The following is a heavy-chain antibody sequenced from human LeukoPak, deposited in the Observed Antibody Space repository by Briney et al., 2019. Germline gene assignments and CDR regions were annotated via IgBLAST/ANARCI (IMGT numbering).Heavy chain of an antibody. Sequence: PGGSLRLSCAASGFTFSRHWMSWVRQAPGKGLEWVANIKPEDGSEKNYVDSVKGRFTISRDNAKNSLYLQMNSLRAEDTAVYYCARDCSGGSCYSGWGYYYGMDVWGQGTTVTVSS. D-gene: IGHD2-15*01. CDR3: ARDCSGGSCYSGWGYYYGMDV. CDR2: IKPEDGSEK. J-gene: IGHJ6*02. V-gene: IGHV3-7*01. CDR1: GFTFSRHW.